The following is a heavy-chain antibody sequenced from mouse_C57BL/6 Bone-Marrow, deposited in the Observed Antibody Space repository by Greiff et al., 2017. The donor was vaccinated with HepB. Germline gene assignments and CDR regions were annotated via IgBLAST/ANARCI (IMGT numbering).Heavy chain of an antibody. Sequence: EVKLMESGGGLVQPGGSLSLSCAASGFTFTDYYMSWVRQPPGKALEWLGFIRNKANGYTTEYSASVKGRFTISRDNSQSILYLRMNALRAEDSATYYCARYIAVAYFDYWGQGTTLTVSS. J-gene: IGHJ2*01. CDR3: ARYIAVAYFDY. CDR1: GFTFTDYY. CDR2: IRNKANGYTT. D-gene: IGHD1-1*01. V-gene: IGHV7-3*01.